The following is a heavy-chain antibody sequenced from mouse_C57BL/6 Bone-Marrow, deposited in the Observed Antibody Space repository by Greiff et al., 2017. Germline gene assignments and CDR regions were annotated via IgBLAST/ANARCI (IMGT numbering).Heavy chain of an antibody. V-gene: IGHV1-81*01. CDR3: ARGDYYYGSSPLAY. CDR2: IYPRSGNT. D-gene: IGHD1-1*01. Sequence: VKLQQSGAELARPGASVKLSCKASGYTFTSYGISWVKQRTGQGLEWIGEIYPRSGNTYYNEKFKGKATLTADKSSSTAYMELRSLTSEDSAVYFCARGDYYYGSSPLAYWGQGTLVTVSA. J-gene: IGHJ3*01. CDR1: GYTFTSYG.